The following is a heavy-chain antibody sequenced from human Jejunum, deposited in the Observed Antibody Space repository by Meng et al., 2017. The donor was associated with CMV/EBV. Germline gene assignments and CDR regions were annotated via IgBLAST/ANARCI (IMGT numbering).Heavy chain of an antibody. V-gene: IGHV3-9*01. CDR3: AKDMGYTSSSGMDV. Sequence: SGFTFDDYAIHWVRQAPGKGLEWVSSISWNSGGIVYADSVMGRFTISRDNAKNSLYLQMNSLRPEDTAFYYCAKDMGYTSSSGMDVWGQGATVTVSS. J-gene: IGHJ6*02. CDR2: ISWNSGGI. D-gene: IGHD6-6*01. CDR1: GFTFDDYA.